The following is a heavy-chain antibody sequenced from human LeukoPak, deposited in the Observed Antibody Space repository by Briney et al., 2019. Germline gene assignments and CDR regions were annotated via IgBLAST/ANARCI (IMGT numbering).Heavy chain of an antibody. J-gene: IGHJ4*02. D-gene: IGHD5-12*01. CDR1: GGSISSGGYS. CDR3: ARADSGYDSVDY. V-gene: IGHV4-30-2*01. CDR2: IYHSGST. Sequence: SETLSLTCAVSGGSISSGGYSWSWIRQPRGKGLEWIGYIYHSGSTYYNPSLKSRVTISVDRSKNQFSLKLSSATAADTAVYYCARADSGYDSVDYWGQGTLVTVSS.